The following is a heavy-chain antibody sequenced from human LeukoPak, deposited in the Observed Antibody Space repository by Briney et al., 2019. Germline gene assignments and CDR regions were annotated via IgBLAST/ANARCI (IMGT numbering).Heavy chain of an antibody. CDR3: ASVLRN. V-gene: IGHV3-48*04. CDR2: ISSSSSTI. D-gene: IGHD2-15*01. CDR1: GFTFSSYS. Sequence: GGSLRLSCAASGFTFSSYSMTWVRQAPGKGLEWVSYISSSSSTIYYADSVKGRFTISRDNAKNSLYLQMNSLRAEDTAVYYCASVLRNWGQGTLVTVSS. J-gene: IGHJ4*02.